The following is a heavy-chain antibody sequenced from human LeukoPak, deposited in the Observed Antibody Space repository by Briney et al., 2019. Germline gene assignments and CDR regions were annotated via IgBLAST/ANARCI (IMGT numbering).Heavy chain of an antibody. CDR2: INTNTGNP. J-gene: IGHJ6*03. D-gene: IGHD3-16*02. CDR3: ARGFYDYVWGSYRSKHYYYYYYMDV. V-gene: IGHV7-4-1*02. CDR1: GYTFTSYA. Sequence: VASVKVSCKASGYTFTSYAMNWVRQAPGQGLEWMGWINTNTGNPTYAQGFTGRFVFSLDTSVSTAYLQISSLKAEDTAVYYCARGFYDYVWGSYRSKHYYYYYYMDVWGKGTTVTVSS.